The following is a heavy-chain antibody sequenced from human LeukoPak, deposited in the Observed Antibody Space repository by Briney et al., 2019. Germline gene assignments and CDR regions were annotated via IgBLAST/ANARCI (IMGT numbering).Heavy chain of an antibody. D-gene: IGHD5-24*01. V-gene: IGHV1-46*01. CDR2: INPTAGNT. CDR1: GYTFSNYY. Sequence: ASVKVSCKASGYTFSNYYLHWVRQAPGQGLEWMGLINPTAGNTYYAQRFQGRVTMSRNTSASTVYMELSSLRSEDTAVYYCARIRDGYNDAYDIWGQGTMVTVPS. CDR3: ARIRDGYNDAYDI. J-gene: IGHJ3*02.